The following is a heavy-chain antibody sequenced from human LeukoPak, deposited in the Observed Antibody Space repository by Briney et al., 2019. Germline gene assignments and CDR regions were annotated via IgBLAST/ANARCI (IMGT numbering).Heavy chain of an antibody. V-gene: IGHV1-18*01. CDR3: AREITMVRMDAFDI. CDR2: ISAYNGNT. J-gene: IGHJ3*02. Sequence: GASVKVSCKATGYTFTSYGISWVRQAPGQGLEWMGWISAYNGNTNYAQKLQGRVTMTTDTSTSTAYMELRSLRSDDTAVYYCAREITMVRMDAFDIWGQGTMVTVSS. CDR1: GYTFTSYG. D-gene: IGHD3-10*01.